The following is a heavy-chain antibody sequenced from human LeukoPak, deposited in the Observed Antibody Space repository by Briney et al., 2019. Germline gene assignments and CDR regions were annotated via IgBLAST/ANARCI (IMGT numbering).Heavy chain of an antibody. Sequence: PGGSLRLSCAASGFTFSSYVMHWVRQAPGKGLDWVAVISYDGSNKYYADSVKGRFTISRDNSKNTLYLQMNSLRAEDTAVYYCAKDCSGGSCYFDYWGQGTLVTVSS. CDR2: ISYDGSNK. V-gene: IGHV3-30*18. CDR3: AKDCSGGSCYFDY. CDR1: GFTFSSYV. J-gene: IGHJ4*02. D-gene: IGHD2-15*01.